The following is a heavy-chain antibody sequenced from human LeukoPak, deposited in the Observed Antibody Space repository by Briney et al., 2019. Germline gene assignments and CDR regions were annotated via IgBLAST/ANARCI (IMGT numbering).Heavy chain of an antibody. J-gene: IGHJ4*02. V-gene: IGHV1-2*02. CDR1: GYTFTGYY. CDR3: AVFVRGYSYDVDY. Sequence: GASVKVSCKASGYTFTGYYMHWVRQAPGQGLEWMGWINPNSGGTNYAQKFQGRVTMTTDTSTSTAYMELRSLRSDDTAVYYCAVFVRGYSYDVDYWGQGTLVTVSS. CDR2: INPNSGGT. D-gene: IGHD5-18*01.